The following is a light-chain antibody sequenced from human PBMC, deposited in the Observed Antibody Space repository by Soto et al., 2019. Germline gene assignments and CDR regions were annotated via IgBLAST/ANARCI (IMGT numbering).Light chain of an antibody. CDR2: GAT. V-gene: IGKV3-11*01. CDR3: QQYNKWSSIS. Sequence: IVLTHSPATLSLSPWYRATLSCSASQSVSSYLAWYQQKPGQAPSLLIVGATTRATGVPARFSGSGSGTDFTLTISRLEPEDFAVYHCQQYNKWSSISFGQGTRLEIK. J-gene: IGKJ5*01. CDR1: QSVSSY.